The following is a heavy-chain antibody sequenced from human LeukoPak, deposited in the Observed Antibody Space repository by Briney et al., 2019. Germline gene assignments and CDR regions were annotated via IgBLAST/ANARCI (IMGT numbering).Heavy chain of an antibody. J-gene: IGHJ6*02. V-gene: IGHV4-31*03. CDR2: IYYSGST. D-gene: IGHD3-3*01. CDR1: GDSIGSGCFY. Sequence: SDSLSLTCTVSGDSIGSGCFYWSWLRQHPGKGLEWIGYIYYSGSTYYNASLKSRVTISVDTSKNQFSLKLTSVTAADTAVYYCARDRYDSYPMDVWGQGTTVTVSS. CDR3: ARDRYDSYPMDV.